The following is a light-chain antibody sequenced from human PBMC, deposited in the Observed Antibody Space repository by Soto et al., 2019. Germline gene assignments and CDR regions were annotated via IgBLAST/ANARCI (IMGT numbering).Light chain of an antibody. CDR3: QQYKNWPPWYT. J-gene: IGKJ2*01. Sequence: EIVMTQSPATLSLSLGERATLSCRASQSISRNLAWYHQRPGQAPRLLIYAASTRATGIPARFSGSGSGTGFSLTISGLQSEDFGVYFCQQYKNWPPWYTFGQGTNLEIK. CDR1: QSISRN. CDR2: AAS. V-gene: IGKV3-15*01.